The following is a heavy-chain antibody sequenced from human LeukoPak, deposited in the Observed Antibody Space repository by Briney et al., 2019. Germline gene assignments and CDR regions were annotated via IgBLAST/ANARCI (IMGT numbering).Heavy chain of an antibody. V-gene: IGHV4-59*11. CDR2: IYYSGST. CDR1: GGSISSHY. CDR3: ARRAEIDGHNPFDY. D-gene: IGHD5-24*01. J-gene: IGHJ4*02. Sequence: SETLSLTCTVSGGSISSHYWSWIRQPPGKGLEWIGYIYYSGSTNYNPSLKSRVTISVDTSKNQFSLKLSSVTAADTAVYYCARRAEIDGHNPFDYWGQGTLVTVSS.